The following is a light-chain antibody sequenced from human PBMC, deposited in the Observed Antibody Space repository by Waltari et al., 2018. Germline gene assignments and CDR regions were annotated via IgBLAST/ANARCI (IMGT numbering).Light chain of an antibody. V-gene: IGLV2-14*03. Sequence: QSALPQPASVSGSPGQSIPPPCTGTSRDVGRYEYVSWFQQYPGKAPRLIIFEVSDRPSGVSDRFSGSKSDNTASLTISGLQAEDEADYYCSSYTSSSTLVFGAGTKVTVL. CDR3: SSYTSSSTLV. CDR2: EVS. J-gene: IGLJ1*01. CDR1: SRDVGRYEY.